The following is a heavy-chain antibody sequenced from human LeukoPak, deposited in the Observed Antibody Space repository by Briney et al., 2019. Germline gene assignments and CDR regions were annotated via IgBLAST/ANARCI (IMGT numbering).Heavy chain of an antibody. Sequence: PGRSLRLSCAASGFTFSSYGMHWVRRPPGKGLEWVAVISYDGINKYHADSVKGRFTISRDNCKNTLYLQMNSLRAEDTALYYCANLYGDSGLDYWGQGTLVTVSS. D-gene: IGHD4-17*01. CDR1: GFTFSSYG. CDR3: ANLYGDSGLDY. V-gene: IGHV3-30*18. CDR2: ISYDGINK. J-gene: IGHJ4*02.